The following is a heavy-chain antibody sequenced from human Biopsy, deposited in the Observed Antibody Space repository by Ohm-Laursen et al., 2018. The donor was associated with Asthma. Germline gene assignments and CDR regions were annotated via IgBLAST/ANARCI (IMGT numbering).Heavy chain of an antibody. CDR3: ARAQDYYDSRGYYRSFDY. CDR1: GGSINSSTW. CDR2: FFHTGST. D-gene: IGHD3-22*01. Sequence: PGTLSLTCTVSGGSINSSTWWSWVRQPPGKGLEWIGEFFHTGSTNYNPSLKSRVSISIDTSKNQFSLKLSSVTAADTAVYYCARAQDYYDSRGYYRSFDYWGQGTLVTVSS. J-gene: IGHJ4*02. V-gene: IGHV4-4*03.